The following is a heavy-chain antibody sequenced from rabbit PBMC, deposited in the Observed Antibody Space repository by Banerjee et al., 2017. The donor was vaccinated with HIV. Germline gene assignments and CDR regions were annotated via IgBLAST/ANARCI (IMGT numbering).Heavy chain of an antibody. V-gene: IGHV1S40*01. J-gene: IGHJ4*01. CDR3: ARTHGYYNYGYAFPDYFTL. CDR1: GFSFSSYYY. Sequence: QSLEESGGGLVQPEGSLTLSCTASGFSFSSYYYMCWVRQAPGKGLEWIGCIDTGSGSTYYASWAKGRFTISKTSSTTVTLQMTSLTAADTATYFCARTHGYYNYGYAFPDYFTLWGQGTLVTVS. CDR2: IDTGSGST. D-gene: IGHD6-1*01.